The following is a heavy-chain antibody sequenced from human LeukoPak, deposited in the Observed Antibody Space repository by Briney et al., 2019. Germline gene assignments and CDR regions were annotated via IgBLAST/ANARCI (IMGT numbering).Heavy chain of an antibody. V-gene: IGHV3-48*03. D-gene: IGHD6-13*01. CDR3: ARGRSWSYFDY. CDR2: ISSSGSTI. CDR1: GFTFSSYE. J-gene: IGHJ4*02. Sequence: GGSLRLSCAASGFTFSSYEMNWVRQAPGKGLEWVSYISSSGSTIYYADSVKGRFTISRDNAKNSLYLQMNSLRADDTAVYYCARGRSWSYFDYWGQGTLVTVSS.